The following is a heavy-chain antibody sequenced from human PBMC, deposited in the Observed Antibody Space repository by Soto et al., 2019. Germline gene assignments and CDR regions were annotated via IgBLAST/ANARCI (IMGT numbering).Heavy chain of an antibody. CDR3: ASHYGDALYNWFVP. J-gene: IGHJ5*02. V-gene: IGHV3-30-3*01. CDR2: ISYDGSNK. CDR1: GFTFSSYA. D-gene: IGHD4-17*01. Sequence: QVQLVESGGGVVQPGRSLRLSCAASGFTFSSYAMHWVRQAPGKGLEWVAVISYDGSNKYYADSVKGRFTISRDNSKNTLYLQMNSLRAEDTAVYYCASHYGDALYNWFVPWGQGTLVTVSS.